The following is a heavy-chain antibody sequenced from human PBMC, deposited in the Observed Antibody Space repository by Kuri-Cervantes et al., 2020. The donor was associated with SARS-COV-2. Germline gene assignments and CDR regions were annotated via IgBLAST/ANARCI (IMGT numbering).Heavy chain of an antibody. Sequence: AESLTLSCTVSGASISSSSYYWDWNRPPPGKGLEWLGSIYYTGSTNYNPTLKIRVTISVDTSKNQFSLKLGSVTAADTAVYYSARALTGEVDDYWGQGTLVTVSS. CDR2: IYYTGST. D-gene: IGHD3-10*01. V-gene: IGHV4-39*01. CDR3: ARALTGEVDDY. CDR1: GASISSSSYY. J-gene: IGHJ4*02.